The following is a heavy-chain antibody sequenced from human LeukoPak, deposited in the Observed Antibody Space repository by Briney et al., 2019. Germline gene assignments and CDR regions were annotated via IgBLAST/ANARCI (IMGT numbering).Heavy chain of an antibody. CDR2: ISSGGTT. Sequence: GGSLRLSCVGSGFTFSTYAMNWARQAPGKGLEWVSAISSGGTTYYADSVKGRFSISRDNSKNTVCLQMNSLRAEDTAVYYCATRQTTVDYYDCWGQGTLVTVSS. V-gene: IGHV3-23*01. CDR1: GFTFSTYA. J-gene: IGHJ4*02. CDR3: ATRQTTVDYYDC. D-gene: IGHD4-23*01.